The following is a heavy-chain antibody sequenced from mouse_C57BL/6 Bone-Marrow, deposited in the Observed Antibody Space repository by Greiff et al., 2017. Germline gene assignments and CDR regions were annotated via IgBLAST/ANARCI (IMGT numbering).Heavy chain of an antibody. D-gene: IGHD1-1*01. CDR2: IHPSDRDT. V-gene: IGHV1-74*01. J-gene: IGHJ2*01. CDR1: GYTFTSYW. CDR3: AIEFITTIVADY. Sequence: QVQLQQPGAELVKPGASVKVSCKASGYTFTSYWMDWVKQRHGKGLEWIGKIHPSDRDTNYNQKFKGKATLTVEKSSSPAYMHLSSLTSEDSAVYYCAIEFITTIVADYGGQGTTLTFSS.